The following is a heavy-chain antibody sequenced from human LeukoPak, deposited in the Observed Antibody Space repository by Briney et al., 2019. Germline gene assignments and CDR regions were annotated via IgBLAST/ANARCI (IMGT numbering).Heavy chain of an antibody. CDR3: ATDGLGFRELSY. D-gene: IGHD3-10*01. V-gene: IGHV1-24*01. CDR2: FDPEDGET. J-gene: IGHJ4*02. Sequence: ASVKVSCKVSGYTLTELSMHWVRQAPGKGLEWMGGFDPEDGETIYAQKFQGRVTMTEDTSTDTAYMELSSLRSEDTAVYYCATDGLGFRELSYWGQGTLVTVSS. CDR1: GYTLTELS.